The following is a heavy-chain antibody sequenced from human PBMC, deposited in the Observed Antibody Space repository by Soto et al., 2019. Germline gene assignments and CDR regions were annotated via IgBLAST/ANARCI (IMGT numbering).Heavy chain of an antibody. J-gene: IGHJ4*02. V-gene: IGHV3-33*01. D-gene: IGHD3-3*01. Sequence: GGSLRLSCAASGFTFSSYGMHWVRQAPGKGLEWVAVIWYDGSNKYYADSVKGRFTISRDNSKNTLYLQMNSLRAEDTAVYYCAREGYDFWSGSLYYFDYWGQGTLVTVSS. CDR2: IWYDGSNK. CDR1: GFTFSSYG. CDR3: AREGYDFWSGSLYYFDY.